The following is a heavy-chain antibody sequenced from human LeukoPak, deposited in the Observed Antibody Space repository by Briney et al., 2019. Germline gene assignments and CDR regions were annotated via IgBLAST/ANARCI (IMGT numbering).Heavy chain of an antibody. CDR2: INPGGSET. CDR3: ARLMGDRTIYDY. V-gene: IGHV3-7*01. D-gene: IGHD1-26*01. Sequence: GGSLRLSRAASVFAFRTYWMSWVRQAPGKGLEWVAGINPGGSETYYAESLKGRFTISTDNAMNSFFLQMNNLRADDTAVYYCARLMGDRTIYDYWGQGALVTVS. J-gene: IGHJ4*02. CDR1: VFAFRTYW.